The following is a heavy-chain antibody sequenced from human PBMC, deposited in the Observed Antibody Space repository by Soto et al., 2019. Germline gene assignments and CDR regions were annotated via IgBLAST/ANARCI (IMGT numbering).Heavy chain of an antibody. J-gene: IGHJ3*02. CDR2: IYYSGST. Sequence: SETLSLTCTVSGGSISSGSYYWCWIRQHPGKGQEWIGSIYYSGSTYYNPSLKSRVTISVDTSKNQFSLKLSSVTAADTAVYYCARPPGYCSGGSCDDAFDIWGQGTMVTVSS. D-gene: IGHD2-15*01. CDR1: GGSISSGSYY. CDR3: ARPPGYCSGGSCDDAFDI. V-gene: IGHV4-39*01.